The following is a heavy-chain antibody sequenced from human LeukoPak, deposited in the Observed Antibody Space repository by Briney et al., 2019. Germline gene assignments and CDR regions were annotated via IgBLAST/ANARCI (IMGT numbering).Heavy chain of an antibody. J-gene: IGHJ4*02. V-gene: IGHV4-59*01. CDR1: GGSISSFV. CDR2: IHYSGST. D-gene: IGHD3-16*01. CDR3: ARGGSHWVDY. Sequence: SGTLSLTCALSGGSISSFVWSSVGEPPGQGVEWIGYIHYSGSTNYNPSLKSRVTIPVDPSKNQFSLKLNSVPAADTAVYYCARGGSHWVDYWGQGTLVTVSS.